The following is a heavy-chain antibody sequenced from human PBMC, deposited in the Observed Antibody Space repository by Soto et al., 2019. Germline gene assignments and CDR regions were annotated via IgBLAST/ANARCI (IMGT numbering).Heavy chain of an antibody. CDR3: AKDPLPPIQIWGNDAFDI. V-gene: IGHV3-23*01. D-gene: IGHD5-18*01. CDR2: ISGSGGST. Sequence: GGSLRLSCAASGFTFSSYAMSWVRQAPGKGLEWVSAISGSGGSTYYADSVKGRFTISRDNSKNTLYLQMNSLRAEDTAVYYCAKDPLPPIQIWGNDAFDIWGQGTMVTVSS. J-gene: IGHJ3*02. CDR1: GFTFSSYA.